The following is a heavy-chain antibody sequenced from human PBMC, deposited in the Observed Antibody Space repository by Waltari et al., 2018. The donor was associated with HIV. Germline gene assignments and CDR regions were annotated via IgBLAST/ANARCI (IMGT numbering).Heavy chain of an antibody. V-gene: IGHV3-33*01. J-gene: IGHJ4*02. Sequence: QVQLVGSGVGVVQPGRSLRRACASYGFPFSRSGMPWVGPAPCKGREWVAVIWDEGSNKYYADSVKGRFTISRDNSKNTLYLQMNSLRAEDTAVYYCARDWARYSSSWYVFGYWGQGTLVTVSS. D-gene: IGHD6-13*01. CDR2: IWDEGSNK. CDR1: GFPFSRSG. CDR3: ARDWARYSSSWYVFGY.